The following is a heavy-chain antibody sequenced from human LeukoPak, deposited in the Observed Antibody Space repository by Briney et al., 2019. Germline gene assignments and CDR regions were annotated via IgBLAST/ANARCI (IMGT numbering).Heavy chain of an antibody. CDR1: GGSFSGYD. CDR3: ARGLGWQVTPMGLFYMDV. V-gene: IGHV4-34*01. Sequence: SETLSLTCGVDGGSFSGYDWTWVRQPPGKGLEWIGQINYGGDTNYNPSLKSRVTISVDTSKNQFSLKVTFVTAADAAVYYCARGLGWQVTPMGLFYMDVWGEGATVIVSS. J-gene: IGHJ6*03. D-gene: IGHD2-21*02. CDR2: INYGGDT.